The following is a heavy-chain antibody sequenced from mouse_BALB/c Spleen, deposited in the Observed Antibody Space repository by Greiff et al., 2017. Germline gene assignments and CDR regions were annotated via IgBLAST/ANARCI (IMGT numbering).Heavy chain of an antibody. D-gene: IGHD1-1*01. Sequence: QVQLKESGPGLVQPSQSLSITCTVSGFSLTSYGVHWVRQSPGKGLEWLGVIWSGGSTDYNAAFISRLSISKDNSKSQVFFKMNSLQANDTAIYYCARPYGSDAMDYWGQGTSVTVSS. CDR3: ARPYGSDAMDY. V-gene: IGHV2-2*02. CDR2: IWSGGST. J-gene: IGHJ4*01. CDR1: GFSLTSYG.